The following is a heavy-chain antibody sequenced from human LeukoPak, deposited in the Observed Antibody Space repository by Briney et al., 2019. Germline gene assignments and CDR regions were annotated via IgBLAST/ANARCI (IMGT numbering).Heavy chain of an antibody. CDR1: GFTFSSYG. J-gene: IGHJ5*02. D-gene: IGHD2-2*02. V-gene: IGHV3-30*18. CDR3: AKDHCSSTSCYREFDP. Sequence: GGSLRLSCAASGFTFSSYGMHWVRQAPGKGLEWVAVISFDGSNKYYADSVKGRFTISRDNSKNTLYLQMNSLSAEDTAVYYCAKDHCSSTSCYREFDPWGQGTLVTVSS. CDR2: ISFDGSNK.